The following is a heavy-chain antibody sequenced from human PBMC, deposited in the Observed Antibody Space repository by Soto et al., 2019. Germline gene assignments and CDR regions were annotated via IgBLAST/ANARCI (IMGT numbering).Heavy chain of an antibody. V-gene: IGHV1-46*01. Sequence: ASVKVSCKASGFSFSDYFMHWVRQAPGQGLEWMGIINPSGDSRNYAQKFQGRVTITRDTSTSTVYMDLSSLRSDDTAVYYCARDFLLSAGYSYGFTPYGMDVWGQGTTVTVSS. CDR3: ARDFLLSAGYSYGFTPYGMDV. D-gene: IGHD5-18*01. J-gene: IGHJ6*02. CDR1: GFSFSDYF. CDR2: INPSGDSR.